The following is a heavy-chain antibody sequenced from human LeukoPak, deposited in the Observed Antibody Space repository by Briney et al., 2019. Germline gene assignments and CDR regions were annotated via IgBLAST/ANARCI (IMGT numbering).Heavy chain of an antibody. V-gene: IGHV4-59*08. CDR1: AGSFSGYY. CDR3: ASTMYYYDSSGYYQTFDY. D-gene: IGHD3-22*01. Sequence: SETLSLTCAVYAGSFSGYYWSWIRQPPGKGLEWIGYIYYSGSTNYNPSLKSRVTISVDTSKNQFSLKLSSVTAADTAVYYCASTMYYYDSSGYYQTFDYWGQGTLVTVSS. J-gene: IGHJ4*02. CDR2: IYYSGST.